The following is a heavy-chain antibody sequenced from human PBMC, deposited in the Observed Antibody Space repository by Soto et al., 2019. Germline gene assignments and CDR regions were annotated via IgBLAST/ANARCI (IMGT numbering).Heavy chain of an antibody. CDR2: ISSNGGST. CDR3: ARGGYDYVWGESHGSFDY. V-gene: IGHV3-64*02. J-gene: IGHJ4*02. Sequence: GGSLRLSCAASGFTFSSYAMHWVRQAPGKGLEYVSAISSNGGSTYYADSVKGRFTISRDNSKNTLYLQMGSLRAEDMAVYYCARGGYDYVWGESHGSFDYWGQGTLVTVSS. CDR1: GFTFSSYA. D-gene: IGHD3-16*01.